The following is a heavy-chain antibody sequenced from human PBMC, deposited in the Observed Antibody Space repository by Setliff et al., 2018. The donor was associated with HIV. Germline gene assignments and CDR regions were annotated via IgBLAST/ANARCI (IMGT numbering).Heavy chain of an antibody. CDR3: ARVYGRGYFDTSGYFDY. D-gene: IGHD3-22*01. Sequence: GGSLRLSCAVSGFTFISYSMNWIRQAPGKGLEWVSYISSRGTTIYYAGSVKGRFTISRDNAKNSLYLQMNSLRAEDTAVYYCARVYGRGYFDTSGYFDYWGQGTPVTVSS. V-gene: IGHV3-48*04. CDR1: GFTFISYS. J-gene: IGHJ4*02. CDR2: ISSRGTTI.